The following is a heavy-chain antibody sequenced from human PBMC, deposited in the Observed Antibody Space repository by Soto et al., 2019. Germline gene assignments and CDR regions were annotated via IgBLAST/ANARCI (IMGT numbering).Heavy chain of an antibody. Sequence: GGSLRLSCAASGFTFSSYAMSWVRQAPGKGLEWVSAISGSGGSTYYADSVKGRFTISRDNSKSTLYLQMNSLRAEDTAVYYCAGRFYGSGSYYVDAFDIWGQGTMVTVSS. D-gene: IGHD3-10*01. CDR1: GFTFSSYA. CDR2: ISGSGGST. V-gene: IGHV3-23*01. CDR3: AGRFYGSGSYYVDAFDI. J-gene: IGHJ3*02.